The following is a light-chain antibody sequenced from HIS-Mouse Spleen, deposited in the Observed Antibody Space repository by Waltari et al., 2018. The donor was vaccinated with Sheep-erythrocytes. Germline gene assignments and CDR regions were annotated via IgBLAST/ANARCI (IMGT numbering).Light chain of an antibody. CDR3: QVWDSSSDHVV. CDR2: DDS. V-gene: IGLV3-21*02. J-gene: IGLJ2*01. Sequence: SYVLTQPPSVSLAPGQTARITCGGNNLGSKSVHWYQQKPGKAPVLVVYDDSDRPSGIPGRFSGSNSGNTATLTISRVEAGDEADYYCQVWDSSSDHVVFGGGTKLTVL. CDR1: NLGSKS.